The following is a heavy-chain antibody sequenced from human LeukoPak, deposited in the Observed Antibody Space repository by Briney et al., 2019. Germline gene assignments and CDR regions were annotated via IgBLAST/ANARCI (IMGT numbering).Heavy chain of an antibody. CDR2: IKQDGSEK. J-gene: IGHJ6*02. CDR1: GFTLSSYW. D-gene: IGHD2-2*01. V-gene: IGHV3-7*01. Sequence: PGGSLRLSCAASGFTLSSYWMSWVRQAPGKGLEWVANIKQDGSEKYYVDSVKGRFTISRDNARNSLYLQMNSLRAEDTAVYYCARAGYCSSTSCYYYYGMDVWGQGTTVTVSS. CDR3: ARAGYCSSTSCYYYYGMDV.